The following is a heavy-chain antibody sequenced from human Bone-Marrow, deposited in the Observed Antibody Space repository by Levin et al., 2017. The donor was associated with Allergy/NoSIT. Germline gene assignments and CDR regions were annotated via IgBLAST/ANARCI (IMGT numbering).Heavy chain of an antibody. Sequence: GESLKISCAASGFTVSNNYMMWVRQAPGKGLEWVSLIYSGGSTYYADSVKGRFTISRDNSKNTLFLQMNSLRAEDTAVYYCASVGAAARAGSWGWGQGTLVTVSS. CDR1: GFTVSNNY. V-gene: IGHV3-53*01. CDR2: IYSGGST. D-gene: IGHD6-13*01. CDR3: ASVGAAARAGSWG. J-gene: IGHJ4*02.